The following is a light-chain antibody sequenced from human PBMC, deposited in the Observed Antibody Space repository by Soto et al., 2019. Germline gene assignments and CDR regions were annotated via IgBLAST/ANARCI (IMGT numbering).Light chain of an antibody. Sequence: EIVMTQSPATLSVSPGDRATLSYRASQSVSSSLAWYQQIPGQAPRLLIYDASTRATGIPARFGGSGSGTEFTLTISSLQSEDFAVYYCQQYNNWPPLTFGGGTKVEL. CDR2: DAS. J-gene: IGKJ4*01. CDR3: QQYNNWPPLT. V-gene: IGKV3-15*01. CDR1: QSVSSS.